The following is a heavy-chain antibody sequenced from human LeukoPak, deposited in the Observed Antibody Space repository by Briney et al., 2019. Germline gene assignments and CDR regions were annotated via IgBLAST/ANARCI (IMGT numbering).Heavy chain of an antibody. V-gene: IGHV3-23*01. CDR1: GITLRSYP. D-gene: IGHD6-19*01. Sequence: GGSLRLSCAGSGITLRSYPMSWVRQAPGKGLEWVSGISGSGDGANTYYADSVKGRFTISRDIFKNTLYLQMNSLRAEDTAVYYCAKDGQWLVKGLFDYWGQGTLVTVSS. J-gene: IGHJ4*02. CDR2: ISGSGDGANT. CDR3: AKDGQWLVKGLFDY.